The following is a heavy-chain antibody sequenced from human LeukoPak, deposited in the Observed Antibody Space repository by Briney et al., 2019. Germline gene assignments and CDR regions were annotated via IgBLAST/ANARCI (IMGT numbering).Heavy chain of an antibody. J-gene: IGHJ6*03. D-gene: IGHD1-14*01. Sequence: GGSLRLSCVASGFTFASYARSWVRQAPGKGLEWVSGLNGDGDKTFYVDSVKGRFTISRDNSKNTLYLQMNSLRADDTAIYYSANNPRPPSPPPYYYSMDVWGKGTMVTVS. CDR2: LNGDGDKT. V-gene: IGHV3-23*01. CDR1: GFTFASYA. CDR3: ANNPRPPSPPPYYYSMDV.